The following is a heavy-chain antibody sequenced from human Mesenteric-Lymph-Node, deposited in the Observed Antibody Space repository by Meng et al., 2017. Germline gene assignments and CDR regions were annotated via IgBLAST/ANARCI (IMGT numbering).Heavy chain of an antibody. CDR1: GASFSSYY. Sequence: QGRVQQWGAGLLKPSGTRSLPCAVYGASFSSYYWSWIRQPPGKGLEWIGEINHSGNTNYNPSLKSRVTISGDTSKNQFSLKVSSVTAADTAVYFCARGQTTVVTPLEYWGQGTLVTVSS. D-gene: IGHD4-23*01. V-gene: IGHV4-34*01. CDR2: INHSGNT. CDR3: ARGQTTVVTPLEY. J-gene: IGHJ4*02.